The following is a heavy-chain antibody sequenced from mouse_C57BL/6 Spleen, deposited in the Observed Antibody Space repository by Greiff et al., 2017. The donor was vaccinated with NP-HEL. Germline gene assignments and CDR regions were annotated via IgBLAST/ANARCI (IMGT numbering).Heavy chain of an antibody. V-gene: IGHV3-6*01. CDR2: ISYDGSN. J-gene: IGHJ4*01. D-gene: IGHD1-1*01. Sequence: EVQLQQSGPGLVKPSQSLSLTCSVTGYSITSGYYWNWIRQFPGNKLEWMGYISYDGSNNYNPSLKNRISITRDTSKNQFFLKLNSVTTEDTATYYCARGGSSYERGAMDYWGQGTSVTVSS. CDR3: ARGGSSYERGAMDY. CDR1: GYSITSGYY.